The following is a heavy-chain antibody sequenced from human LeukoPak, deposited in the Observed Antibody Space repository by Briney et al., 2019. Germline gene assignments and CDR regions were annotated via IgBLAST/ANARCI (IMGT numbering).Heavy chain of an antibody. J-gene: IGHJ3*02. Sequence: PSETLSLTCTVSGYSISSGYYWGWIRQPPGKGLEWIGSIYHSGSTYYNPSLKSRVTISVDTSKNQFSLRLSSVAAADTAMYYCARDTTWPLYAFDIWGQGTMVTVSS. D-gene: IGHD1-1*01. CDR3: ARDTTWPLYAFDI. CDR1: GYSISSGYY. CDR2: IYHSGST. V-gene: IGHV4-38-2*02.